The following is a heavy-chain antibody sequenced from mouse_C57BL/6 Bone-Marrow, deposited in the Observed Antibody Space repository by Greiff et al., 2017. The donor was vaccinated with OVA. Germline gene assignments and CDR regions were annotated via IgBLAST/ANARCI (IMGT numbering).Heavy chain of an antibody. Sequence: VQLQEPGAELVKPGASVKMSCKASGYTFTSYWITWVKQRPGQGLEWIGDIYPGSGSTNYNEKFKSKATLTVDTSSSTAYMQLSSLTSEDSAVYYCARSYYYGSSYYFDVWGTGTTVTVSS. CDR3: ARSYYYGSSYYFDV. D-gene: IGHD1-1*01. J-gene: IGHJ1*03. V-gene: IGHV1-55*01. CDR2: IYPGSGST. CDR1: GYTFTSYW.